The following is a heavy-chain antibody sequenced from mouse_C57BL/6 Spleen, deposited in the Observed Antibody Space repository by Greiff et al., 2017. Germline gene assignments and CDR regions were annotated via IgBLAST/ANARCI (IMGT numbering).Heavy chain of an antibody. CDR3: ARWGKTVTRPY. V-gene: IGHV1-52*01. D-gene: IGHD4-1*01. J-gene: IGHJ2*01. Sequence: VQLQQPGAELVRPGSSVKLSCKASGYTFTSYWMHWVKQRPIQGLEWIGNIDPSDSETHYNQKFKDKATLTVDKSSSTAYMQLSSLTSEDSAVYYCARWGKTVTRPYWGQGTTLTVSS. CDR2: IDPSDSET. CDR1: GYTFTSYW.